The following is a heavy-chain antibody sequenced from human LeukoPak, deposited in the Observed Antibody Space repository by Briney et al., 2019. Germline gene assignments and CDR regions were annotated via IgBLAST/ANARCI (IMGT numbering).Heavy chain of an antibody. CDR2: ISGYNGNT. CDR3: ARGYSYGSDYYYGMDV. D-gene: IGHD5-18*01. J-gene: IGHJ6*02. CDR1: GYTFTSYA. V-gene: IGHV1-18*01. Sequence: AASVKVSCKASGYTFTSYAISWVRQAPGQGLEWMGWISGYNGNTKYAQKVQGRVTMTTDTSKSTAYMELRSLRSDDTAVYYCARGYSYGSDYYYGMDVWGQGTTVTVSS.